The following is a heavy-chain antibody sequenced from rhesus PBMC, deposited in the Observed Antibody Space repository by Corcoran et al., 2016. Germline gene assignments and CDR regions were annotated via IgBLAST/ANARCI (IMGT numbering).Heavy chain of an antibody. D-gene: IGHD1-26*01. J-gene: IGHJ4*01. V-gene: IGHV4-169*02. CDR2: SNGSSSTT. CDR1: GGSISSSY. Sequence: QLQLQESGPGLVKPSETLSVTCAVSGGSISSSYWSWIRQAPGKGLEWIGDSNGSSSTTHYNPSLNVRVTLSVDTSKNQLSLKLSSVTAADTAVYYGAGAVYNWNYGVDYWGQGVLVTVSS. CDR3: AGAVYNWNYGVDY.